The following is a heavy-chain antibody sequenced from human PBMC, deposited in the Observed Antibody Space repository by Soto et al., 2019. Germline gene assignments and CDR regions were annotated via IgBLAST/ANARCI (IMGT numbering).Heavy chain of an antibody. D-gene: IGHD2-2*01. CDR3: ARNGYGSSNHHFDS. J-gene: IGHJ4*02. CDR2: INDVGST. CDR1: GGSVRGHY. Sequence: SETLSLTCAVYGGSVRGHYWSWILQPPGKGLEWIGEINDVGSTKYNLSLKSRVTISVDTSNNQFSLSLSSVTAADTALYFCARNGYGSSNHHFDSWSKGNLVT. V-gene: IGHV4-34*01.